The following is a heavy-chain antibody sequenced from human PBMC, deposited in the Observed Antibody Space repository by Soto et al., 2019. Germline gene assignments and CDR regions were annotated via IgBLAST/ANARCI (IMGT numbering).Heavy chain of an antibody. J-gene: IGHJ5*02. D-gene: IGHD2-8*02. CDR1: GYTFINYD. CDR2: MTPSSGYT. CDR3: ARNPYGTGLFDP. V-gene: IGHV1-8*01. Sequence: QVQLVQSVAEVEKPGASVRVSCKASGYTFINYDINWVRQAPGQGLEWLGWMTPSSGYTGYAQKFQGRLTMTRDTSTSTAYMELSSLRSEDTAVYYCARNPYGTGLFDPWGQGTLVTVSS.